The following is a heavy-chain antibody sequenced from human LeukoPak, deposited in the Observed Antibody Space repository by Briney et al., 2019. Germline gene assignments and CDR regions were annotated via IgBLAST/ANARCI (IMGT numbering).Heavy chain of an antibody. CDR3: ATGAEFRGDNWFDP. V-gene: IGHV1-24*01. D-gene: IGHD3-10*01. Sequence: ASVKVSCKVSGYTLTELSMHWVRQAPGKGLEWMGGFDPEDGETIYAQKFQGRVTMTEDTSTDTAYMELSSRRSEDTAVYYCATGAEFRGDNWFDPWGQGTLVTVSS. J-gene: IGHJ5*02. CDR1: GYTLTELS. CDR2: FDPEDGET.